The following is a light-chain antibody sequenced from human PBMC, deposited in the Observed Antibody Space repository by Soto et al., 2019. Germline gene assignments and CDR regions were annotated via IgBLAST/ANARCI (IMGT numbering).Light chain of an antibody. CDR1: QSVSSN. CDR3: QQYNTWPPRYT. V-gene: IGKV3-15*01. CDR2: GAS. J-gene: IGKJ2*01. Sequence: EIVMTQSPATLSVSPGERATLSCRASQSVSSNLAWYQQKPGQAPRLLIYGASTRATGIPARFSGSGSGTECTLTISSLQSEDFAVYYCQQYNTWPPRYTCGQGTKLEIK.